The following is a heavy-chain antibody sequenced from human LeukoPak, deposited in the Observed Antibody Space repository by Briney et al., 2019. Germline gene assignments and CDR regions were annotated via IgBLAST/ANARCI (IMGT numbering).Heavy chain of an antibody. D-gene: IGHD6-19*01. Sequence: PGGSLRLSCAASGFTFSNYWMSWVRQAPGKGLEWVANIKQDGNEMHYVDSVKGRFTIARDNAKNSLYLQMNSLRAEDTAVYYCSSAYSSGWYQYYFDYWGQGTLVTVSS. CDR3: SSAYSSGWYQYYFDY. CDR1: GFTFSNYW. J-gene: IGHJ4*02. CDR2: IKQDGNEM. V-gene: IGHV3-7*01.